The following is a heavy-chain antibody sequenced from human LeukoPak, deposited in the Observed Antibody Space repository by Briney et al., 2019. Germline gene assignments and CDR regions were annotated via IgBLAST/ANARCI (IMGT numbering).Heavy chain of an antibody. CDR1: GFTFSSYS. D-gene: IGHD6-19*01. CDR2: ISSGSSHI. Sequence: GGSLRLSCAASGFTFSSYSMNWVRQAPGKGLEWVSSISSGSSHIYYADSMKGRFTISRDNAKNSLYLQMNSLRAEDTAVYYCARFLTVAVVPQRVDCWGQGTLVTVSS. V-gene: IGHV3-21*01. J-gene: IGHJ4*02. CDR3: ARFLTVAVVPQRVDC.